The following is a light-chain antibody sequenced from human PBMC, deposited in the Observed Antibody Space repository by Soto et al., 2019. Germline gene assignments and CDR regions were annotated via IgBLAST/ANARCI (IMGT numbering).Light chain of an antibody. CDR2: GAS. V-gene: IGKV3-20*01. J-gene: IGKJ1*01. Sequence: IVLTPSAGTLSLSPWESATLSCRASQTVSSSYLAWYQQKPGQAPRLLVYGASTRAAGIPDRFSGSGSGTDFTLTISRLEPEDFAVYYCQQYGRSPPVKFGQGTKVDIK. CDR3: QQYGRSPPVK. CDR1: QTVSSSY.